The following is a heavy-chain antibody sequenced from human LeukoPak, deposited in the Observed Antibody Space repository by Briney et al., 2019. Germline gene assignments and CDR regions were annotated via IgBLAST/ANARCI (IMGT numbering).Heavy chain of an antibody. D-gene: IGHD1-26*01. J-gene: IGHJ4*02. CDR1: GGSISSYY. CDR3: ARDSGSYQSPFDY. CDR2: IYYSGRT. V-gene: IGHV4-59*01. Sequence: SETLSLTCTVSGGSISSYYWSWIRQPPGKGLEWIGYIYYSGRTNYNPSLKSRVTISVDTSKNQFSLKLSSVTAADTAVYYCARDSGSYQSPFDYWGQGTLVTVSS.